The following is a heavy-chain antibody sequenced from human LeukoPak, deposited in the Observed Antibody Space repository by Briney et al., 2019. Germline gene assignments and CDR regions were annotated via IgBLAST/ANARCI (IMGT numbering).Heavy chain of an antibody. Sequence: GGSLRLSCAASGFTFSSYGMPWVRQSPGKGLVWVAVISYDGSNKYYADSVKGRFTISRDNSKNTLYLQMNSLRAEDTAVYYCAKDSRGRYYYDSSGYSRVQSNFDYWGQGTLVTVSS. CDR3: AKDSRGRYYYDSSGYSRVQSNFDY. D-gene: IGHD3-22*01. J-gene: IGHJ4*02. V-gene: IGHV3-30*18. CDR1: GFTFSSYG. CDR2: ISYDGSNK.